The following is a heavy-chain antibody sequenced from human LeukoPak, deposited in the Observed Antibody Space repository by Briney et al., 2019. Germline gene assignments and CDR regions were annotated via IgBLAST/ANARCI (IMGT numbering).Heavy chain of an antibody. Sequence: SETLSLTCAVYGGSFSGYYWSWIRQPPGKGREWIGEINHSGSTNYNTSLKSRVTISADTSKNQFSLNLSSVTAADTAVYYCASRKLGNDYWGQGTLVTVSS. J-gene: IGHJ4*02. CDR2: INHSGST. CDR3: ASRKLGNDY. D-gene: IGHD7-27*01. CDR1: GGSFSGYY. V-gene: IGHV4-34*01.